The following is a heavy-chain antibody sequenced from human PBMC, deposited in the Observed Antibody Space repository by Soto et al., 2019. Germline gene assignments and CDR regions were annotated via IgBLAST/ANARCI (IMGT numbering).Heavy chain of an antibody. J-gene: IGHJ5*02. V-gene: IGHV3-11*01. D-gene: IGHD2-15*01. CDR1: GFTFSDYY. CDR2: ISSSGSTI. Sequence: GGSLRLSCAASGFTFSDYYMSWIRQAPGKGLEWVSYISSSGSTIYYADSVKGRFTISRDNAKNSLYLQMNSLRAEDTAVYYCARKLGYCSGGSCYDNWFDPWGQGTLVTVSS. CDR3: ARKLGYCSGGSCYDNWFDP.